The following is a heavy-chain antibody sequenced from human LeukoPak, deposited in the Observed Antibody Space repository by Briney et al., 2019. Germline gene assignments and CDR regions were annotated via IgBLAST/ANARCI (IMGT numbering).Heavy chain of an antibody. CDR3: ARGRGSGHKENWFDP. J-gene: IGHJ5*02. V-gene: IGHV1-8*01. CDR1: GYTFTTYD. Sequence: ASVKVSCKASGYTFTTYDINWVRQATGQGLEWMEWMNPNSGNTGYAQKFQGRVTTTRNTSITTAYMELSSLRSEDTAVYYCARGRGSGHKENWFDPWGQGTLVTVSS. D-gene: IGHD6-19*01. CDR2: MNPNSGNT.